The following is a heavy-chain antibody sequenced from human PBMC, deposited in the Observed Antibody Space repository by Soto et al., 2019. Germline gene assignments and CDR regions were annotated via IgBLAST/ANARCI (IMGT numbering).Heavy chain of an antibody. CDR1: GFTFSSYA. J-gene: IGHJ4*02. V-gene: IGHV3-30-3*01. D-gene: IGHD6-13*01. CDR3: AREESSSWYYFDY. Sequence: QVQLEESGGGVVQPGRSLRLSCAASGFTFSSYAMHWVRQAPGKGLEWVAVISYDGSNKYYADSVKGRFTISRDNSKNTLYLQMNSLRAEDTAVYYCAREESSSWYYFDYWGQGTLVTVSS. CDR2: ISYDGSNK.